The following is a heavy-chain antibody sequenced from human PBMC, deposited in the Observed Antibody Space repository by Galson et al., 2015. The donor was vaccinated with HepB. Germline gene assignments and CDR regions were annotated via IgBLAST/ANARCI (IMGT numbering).Heavy chain of an antibody. CDR2: ISGSGGST. CDR1: GFTFSSYA. D-gene: IGHD1-26*01. J-gene: IGHJ4*02. V-gene: IGHV3-23*01. Sequence: SLRLSCAASGFTFSSYAMSWVRQAPGKGLEWVSAISGSGGSTYYADSVKGRFTISRDNSKNTLYLQMNSLRAEDTAVYYCAKVPDRVIVGATHFDYWGQGTLVTVSS. CDR3: AKVPDRVIVGATHFDY.